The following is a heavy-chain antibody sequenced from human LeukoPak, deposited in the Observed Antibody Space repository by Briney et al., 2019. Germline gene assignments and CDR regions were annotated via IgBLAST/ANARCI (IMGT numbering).Heavy chain of an antibody. J-gene: IGHJ4*02. CDR2: ISWNSANT. CDR3: ARDYKYAFDN. V-gene: IGHV3-9*01. CDR1: GFTFDDCA. D-gene: IGHD5-24*01. Sequence: PGRSLRLSCAASGFTFDDCAMHWVRHAPGKGLEWVSGISWNSANTNYADSVKGRFTISGDKAKNSLYLQMNSLRVEDTAVYYCARDYKYAFDNWGQGTLVTVSS.